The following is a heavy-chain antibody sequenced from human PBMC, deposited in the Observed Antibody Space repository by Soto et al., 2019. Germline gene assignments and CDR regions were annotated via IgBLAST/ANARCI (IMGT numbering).Heavy chain of an antibody. D-gene: IGHD6-6*01. Sequence: EVQLLESGGGLVQPVGSLRLSCAASGFTFITYAMSWVRQAPGKGLEWVSAISGTGGSTYYADSVKGRFTISRDNSKNTLCLEMSSLRAEATAVYYCAKNWDTTSSSSSHWGQGPLVTVSS. CDR2: ISGTGGST. CDR1: GFTFITYA. CDR3: AKNWDTTSSSSSH. V-gene: IGHV3-23*01. J-gene: IGHJ4*02.